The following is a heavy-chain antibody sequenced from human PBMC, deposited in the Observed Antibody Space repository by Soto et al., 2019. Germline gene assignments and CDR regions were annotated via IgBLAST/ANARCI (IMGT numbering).Heavy chain of an antibody. Sequence: LRLSCAASGFTFSSYSMNWVRQAPGKGLEWVSSISSSSSYIYYADSVKGRFTISRDDAKNSLYLQMNSLRAEDTAVYYCARDGYSSSSGSYWGQGTLVTVSS. V-gene: IGHV3-21*01. CDR3: ARDGYSSSSGSY. CDR1: GFTFSSYS. D-gene: IGHD6-6*01. J-gene: IGHJ4*02. CDR2: ISSSSSYI.